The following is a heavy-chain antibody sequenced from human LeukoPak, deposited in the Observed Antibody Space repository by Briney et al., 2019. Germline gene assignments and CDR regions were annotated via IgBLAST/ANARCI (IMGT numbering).Heavy chain of an antibody. V-gene: IGHV3-30-3*01. CDR3: ARDRYFGSGSYLFDS. J-gene: IGHJ4*02. Sequence: GGSLRLSCAASGFTFNSYAIHWVRQAPGKGLQWVAVISYDGSNKYYADSVKGRFTISRDSSQNTLCLQMNSLRAEDTALYYCARDRYFGSGSYLFDSWGQGTLVTVSS. CDR1: GFTFNSYA. CDR2: ISYDGSNK. D-gene: IGHD3-10*01.